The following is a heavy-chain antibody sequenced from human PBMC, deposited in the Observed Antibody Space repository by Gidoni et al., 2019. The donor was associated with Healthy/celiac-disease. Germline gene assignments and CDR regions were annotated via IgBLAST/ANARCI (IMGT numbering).Heavy chain of an antibody. V-gene: IGHV3-49*03. CDR3: SRDRSSSWYGWYFDY. Sequence: EVQLVESGGGLVQPGRSLRLYCTASGFTFGHYAMSWFRQAPGKGREWVGFIRSKAFGGTTEYAASVKGRFIISRDDSKSIAYLQMNSLKPEDTAVYYCSRDRSSSWYGWYFDYWGQGTLVTVSP. J-gene: IGHJ4*02. CDR2: IRSKAFGGTT. D-gene: IGHD6-13*01. CDR1: GFTFGHYA.